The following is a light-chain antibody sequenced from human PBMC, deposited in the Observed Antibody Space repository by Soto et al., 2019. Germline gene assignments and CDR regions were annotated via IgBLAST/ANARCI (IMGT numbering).Light chain of an antibody. CDR1: QGISSY. CDR2: AAS. V-gene: IGKV1-8*01. Sequence: AIRMTQSPSSFSASTGDRVTITCRASQGISSYLAWYQQKPGKAPKLLIYAASTLQSVVPSRFSGSGSGTDFTLTISCLQSEDFATYYCQQYYSYPYTFGQGTKVEIK. J-gene: IGKJ2*01. CDR3: QQYYSYPYT.